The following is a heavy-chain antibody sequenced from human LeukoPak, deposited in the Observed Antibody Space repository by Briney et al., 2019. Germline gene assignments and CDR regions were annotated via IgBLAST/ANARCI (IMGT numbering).Heavy chain of an antibody. CDR3: ALKPELRHYYYMDV. CDR2: TYYSGST. CDR1: GGSISSGGYY. D-gene: IGHD1-7*01. V-gene: IGHV4-31*03. J-gene: IGHJ6*03. Sequence: TLSLTCTVSGGSISSGGYYWSWIRQHPGKGLEWIGYTYYSGSTYYNPSLKSRVTISVDTSKNQFSLKLSSVTAADTAVYYCALKPELRHYYYMDVWGKGTTVTVSS.